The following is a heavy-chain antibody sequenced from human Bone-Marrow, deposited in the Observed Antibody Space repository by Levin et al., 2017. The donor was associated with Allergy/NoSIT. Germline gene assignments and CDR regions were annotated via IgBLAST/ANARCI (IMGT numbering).Heavy chain of an antibody. CDR3: ARVNVYRPYFYYGLDV. D-gene: IGHD5/OR15-5a*01. Sequence: SQTLSLTCTVSGDSISSGGYYWSWIRQHPGKGLEWIGYIYHSGSSDYSPSLKSRLTIAIDTSKNQFSLQLTSLTAADTGVYYCARVNVYRPYFYYGLDVWGRGTTVTVSS. CDR2: IYHSGSS. CDR1: GDSISSGGYY. V-gene: IGHV4-31*02. J-gene: IGHJ6*02.